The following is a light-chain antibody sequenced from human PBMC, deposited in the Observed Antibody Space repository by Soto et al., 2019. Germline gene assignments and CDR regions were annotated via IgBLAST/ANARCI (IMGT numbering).Light chain of an antibody. J-gene: IGKJ4*01. Sequence: DIQMTQSPSTLSASVGDRVTITCRASQSISNSLAWYQQKPGKAPNILIYKASSLKSGVPSRFTGRGSGTEFTLTISSLHPDDFADYDCRQYVSYPVTFGRGTKVEMK. V-gene: IGKV1-5*03. CDR2: KAS. CDR3: RQYVSYPVT. CDR1: QSISNS.